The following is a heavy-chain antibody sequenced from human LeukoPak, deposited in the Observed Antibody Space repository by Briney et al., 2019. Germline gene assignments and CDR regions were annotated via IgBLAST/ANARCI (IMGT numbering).Heavy chain of an antibody. CDR1: GFTFSSYG. Sequence: GGSLRLSCAASGFTFSSYGMHWVRQAPGKGLEWVAVISYDGSNKYYADSVKGRFTMSRDNSKNTLCLQMNSLRAEDTAVYYCAKAGFGGTGSPYGMDVWGQGTTVTVSS. J-gene: IGHJ6*02. CDR2: ISYDGSNK. CDR3: AKAGFGGTGSPYGMDV. V-gene: IGHV3-30*18. D-gene: IGHD3-16*01.